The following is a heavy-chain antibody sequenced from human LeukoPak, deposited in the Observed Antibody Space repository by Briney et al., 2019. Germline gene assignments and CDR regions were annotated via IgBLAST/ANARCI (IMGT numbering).Heavy chain of an antibody. Sequence: GGSLRLSCAASGFTFSSYAMSWVRQAPGKGLEWVPAISGSGGSTYYADSVNGRFTISRDHSKNWLYLQVTRLRAKSPAVYYCAKEKHDIITGYPFRWGQGTLVTVSS. CDR2: ISGSGGST. CDR1: GFTFSSYA. J-gene: IGHJ4*02. V-gene: IGHV3-23*01. CDR3: AKEKHDIITGYPFR. D-gene: IGHD3-9*01.